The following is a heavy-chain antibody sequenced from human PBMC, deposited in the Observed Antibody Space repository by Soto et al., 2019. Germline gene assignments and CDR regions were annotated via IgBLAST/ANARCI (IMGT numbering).Heavy chain of an antibody. J-gene: IGHJ6*02. CDR2: IDPSDSYT. D-gene: IGHD1-26*01. V-gene: IGHV5-10-1*01. CDR3: TRRATNSNLYGMDV. CDR1: GYSFNIYW. Sequence: GESLKISCKGSGYSFNIYWISWVRQMPGKGLEWMGQIDPSDSYTNYSPSFQGHVTISADKSISTAYLQWSSLKASDTAMYYCTRRATNSNLYGMDVWGQGTTVTVSS.